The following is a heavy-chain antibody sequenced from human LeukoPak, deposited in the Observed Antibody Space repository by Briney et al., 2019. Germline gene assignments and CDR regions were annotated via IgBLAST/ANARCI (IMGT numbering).Heavy chain of an antibody. CDR1: GGSFSGYY. V-gene: IGHV4-34*01. D-gene: IGHD1-26*01. Sequence: TSETLSLTCAVYGGSFSGYYWSWIRQPPGKGLEWIGEINHSGSTNYNPSLKSRVTISVDTSKNQFSLKLSSVTAADTAVYYCARVRVGATFYYYAMDVWGQGTTVTVSS. CDR3: ARVRVGATFYYYAMDV. CDR2: INHSGST. J-gene: IGHJ6*02.